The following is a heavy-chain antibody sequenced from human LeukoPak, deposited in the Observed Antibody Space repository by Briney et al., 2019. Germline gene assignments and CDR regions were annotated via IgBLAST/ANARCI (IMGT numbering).Heavy chain of an antibody. CDR1: GYTFTSYY. CDR3: ARGNHYYDSSGYSDWFDP. V-gene: IGHV1-46*01. CDR2: INPSGGST. D-gene: IGHD3-22*01. Sequence: ASVKVSCKASGYTFTSYYIHWVRQAPGQGLEWMGLINPSGGSTNYAQKFQGRVTMTRDTSASTAYMELSSLRSEDMAVYYCARGNHYYDSSGYSDWFDPWGQGTLVTVSS. J-gene: IGHJ5*02.